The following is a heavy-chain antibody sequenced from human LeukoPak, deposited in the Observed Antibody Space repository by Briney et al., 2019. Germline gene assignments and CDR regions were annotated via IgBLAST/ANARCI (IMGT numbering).Heavy chain of an antibody. Sequence: GGSLRLSCAASGFTFSSYTMNWVRQAPGKGLEWLSYISSSGSTIYYADSVKGRFTISRDNAKNSLYLQMNSLRAEDTAVYYCARDLYGDYDLDYWGQGTLVTVSS. CDR2: ISSSGSTI. J-gene: IGHJ4*02. CDR1: GFTFSSYT. V-gene: IGHV3-48*01. D-gene: IGHD4-17*01. CDR3: ARDLYGDYDLDY.